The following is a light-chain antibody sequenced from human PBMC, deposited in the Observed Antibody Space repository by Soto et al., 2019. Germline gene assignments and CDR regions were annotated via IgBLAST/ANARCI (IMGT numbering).Light chain of an antibody. V-gene: IGLV1-40*01. CDR1: SSNIGAGSD. Sequence: HSVLTQPPSVSGAPGQIVTISCTGSSSNIGAGSDVHWYQQSPGRVPKLLVYGNKHRPSGVPDRFSASKSGTSASLAITGLQADDEADYYCQSYDNNLRGVLFGGGTKLTVL. CDR3: QSYDNNLRGVL. CDR2: GNK. J-gene: IGLJ2*01.